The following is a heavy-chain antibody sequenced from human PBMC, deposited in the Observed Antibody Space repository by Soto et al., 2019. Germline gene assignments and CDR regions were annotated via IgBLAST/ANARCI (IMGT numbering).Heavy chain of an antibody. Sequence: EVQLVESGGGLVQPGGSIRLSCAASGFTFSPYNMNWVRQAPGKGLEWASYISDNSISTYYADSVKGRFTVYRDNAKKSLYLKMSGLRDEDAAVYDCVGARLYSSSVPDYWGQGSLVTVSS. CDR3: VGARLYSSSVPDY. CDR1: GFTFSPYN. V-gene: IGHV3-48*02. CDR2: ISDNSIST. D-gene: IGHD4-4*01. J-gene: IGHJ4*02.